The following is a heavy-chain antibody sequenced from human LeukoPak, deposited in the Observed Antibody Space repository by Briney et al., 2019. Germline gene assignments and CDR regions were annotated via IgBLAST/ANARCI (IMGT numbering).Heavy chain of an antibody. CDR1: GGSFSGYY. D-gene: IGHD2-2*02. V-gene: IGHV4-34*01. CDR2: INHSGST. CDR3: ARGPGYCSSTSCYKGWFDP. Sequence: PSETLSLTCAVYGGSFSGYYWSWIRQPPGKGLEWFGEINHSGSTNYNPSLKSRVTISVDTSKNQFSLKLSSVTAADTAVYYCARGPGYCSSTSCYKGWFDPWGQGTLVTVSS. J-gene: IGHJ5*02.